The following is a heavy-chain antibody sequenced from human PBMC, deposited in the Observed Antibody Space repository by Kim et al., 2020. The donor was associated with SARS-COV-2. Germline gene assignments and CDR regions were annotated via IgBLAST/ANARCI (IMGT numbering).Heavy chain of an antibody. CDR3: ARARRIAAAGTDYFDY. V-gene: IGHV1-69*01. Sequence: KFQCRVTMTADESTSTAYMELSSLRSEDTAVYYCARARRIAAAGTDYFDYWGQGTLVTVSS. D-gene: IGHD6-13*01. J-gene: IGHJ4*02.